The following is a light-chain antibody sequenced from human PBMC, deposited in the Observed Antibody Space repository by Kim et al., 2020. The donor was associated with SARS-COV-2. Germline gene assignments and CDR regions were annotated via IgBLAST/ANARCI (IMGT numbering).Light chain of an antibody. J-gene: IGKJ5*01. CDR3: QQSYSAPLIS. CDR2: GAA. Sequence: LNWFQQRPGRAPKLLIFGAATLQSGVPSRFSGSSSGADFTLTITDLQPEDFATYYCQQSYSAPLISFGQGTRLEIK. V-gene: IGKV1-39*01.